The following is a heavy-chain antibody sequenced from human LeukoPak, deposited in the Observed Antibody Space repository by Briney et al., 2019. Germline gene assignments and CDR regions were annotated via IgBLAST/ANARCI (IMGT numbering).Heavy chain of an antibody. J-gene: IGHJ4*02. CDR3: ARDGYSYGYGDY. Sequence: SETLSLTCTVSGGSISSYYWSWIRQPPGKGLEWIGYIYYSGSTNYNPSLKSRVTISVDTSKNQFSLKLSPVTAADTAVYYCARDGYSYGYGDYWGQGTLVTVSS. V-gene: IGHV4-59*12. D-gene: IGHD5-18*01. CDR2: IYYSGST. CDR1: GGSISSYY.